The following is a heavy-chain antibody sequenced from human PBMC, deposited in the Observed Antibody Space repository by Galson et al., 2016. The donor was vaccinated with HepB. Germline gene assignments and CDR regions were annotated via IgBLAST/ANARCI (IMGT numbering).Heavy chain of an antibody. Sequence: SLRLSCAASGFTCSSYPMHWVRQAPGKGLEWVAVISYDGSIEYYADSVKGRFTISRDNPKNTVYLQMNSLRPEETAVYYCARGSAAGTWGYGMGVWGQGTTVSVSS. D-gene: IGHD6-13*01. CDR3: ARGSAAGTWGYGMGV. CDR1: GFTCSSYP. V-gene: IGHV3-30*04. CDR2: ISYDGSIE. J-gene: IGHJ6*02.